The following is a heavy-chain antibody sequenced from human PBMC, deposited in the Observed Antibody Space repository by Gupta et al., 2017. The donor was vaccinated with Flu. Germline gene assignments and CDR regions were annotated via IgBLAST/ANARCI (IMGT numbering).Heavy chain of an antibody. CDR3: ARGVIAHTPFDY. D-gene: IGHD3-16*02. V-gene: IGHV6-1*01. CDR2: TYYRSKWYN. J-gene: IGHJ4*02. Sequence: QVQLQQSGPGLVTPSQTLSLTCAISGASVSRNSSAWTWIRQSPSRGLEWLGRTYYRSKWYNEYAVSVKSRITINPDTSKNQFSLQLNSVTPEDTAVYYCARGVIAHTPFDYWGQGTLVTVSS. CDR1: GASVSRNSSA.